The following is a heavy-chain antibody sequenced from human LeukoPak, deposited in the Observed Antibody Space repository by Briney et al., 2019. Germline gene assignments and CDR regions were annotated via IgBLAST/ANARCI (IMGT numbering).Heavy chain of an antibody. J-gene: IGHJ5*02. V-gene: IGHV3-15*01. CDR2: IKSKTDGGTT. Sequence: GGSLRLSCAASGFTFSNAWMSWVRQAPGKGLEWVGRIKSKTDGGTTDYAAPVKGSFTISRDDSKNTLYLQMNSLKTEDTAVYYCTTDLLWFGETNWFDPWGQGTLVTVSS. CDR3: TTDLLWFGETNWFDP. D-gene: IGHD3-10*01. CDR1: GFTFSNAW.